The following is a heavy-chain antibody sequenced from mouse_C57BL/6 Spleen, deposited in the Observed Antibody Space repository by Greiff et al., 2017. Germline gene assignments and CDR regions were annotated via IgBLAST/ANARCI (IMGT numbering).Heavy chain of an antibody. D-gene: IGHD1-1*01. CDR1: GYSFTDYN. J-gene: IGHJ1*03. Sequence: EVQLQQSGPELVKPGASVKISCKASGYSFTDYNMNWVKQSNGKSLEWIVVINPNYGTTSYNQKFKGKATLPLDQSSSTAYMQLNSLTSEDSAVYYCAREAFYGSSYLWYFDVWGTGTTVTVSS. CDR2: INPNYGTT. V-gene: IGHV1-39*01. CDR3: AREAFYGSSYLWYFDV.